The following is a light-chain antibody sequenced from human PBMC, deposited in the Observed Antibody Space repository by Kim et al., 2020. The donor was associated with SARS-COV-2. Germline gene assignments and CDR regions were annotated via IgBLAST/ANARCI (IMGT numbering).Light chain of an antibody. J-gene: IGKJ2*01. CDR1: QSVSSN. V-gene: IGKV3-15*01. CDR3: QQYGNWYT. Sequence: EIVMTQSPATLSVSPGERATVSCRASQSVSSNLAWYQQKPGQAPRLLFYAASTRATGIPARFSGSGSGTEFTLTISSLQSEDFAVYYCQQYGNWYTFGQGTKVDIK. CDR2: AAS.